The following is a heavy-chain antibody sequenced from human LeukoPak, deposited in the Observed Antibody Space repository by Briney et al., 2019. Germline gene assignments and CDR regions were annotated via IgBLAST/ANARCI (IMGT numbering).Heavy chain of an antibody. CDR3: ARGSNYYDLN. Sequence: ASVKVSCKASGYTFTGYYMHWVRQAPGQGLEWMGWINPNSGGTNYAQKFQGRVTMTRDKVINTAYMELSRLRSDDTAVYYCARGSNYYDLNWGQGTLVTVSS. J-gene: IGHJ4*02. CDR2: INPNSGGT. V-gene: IGHV1-2*02. CDR1: GYTFTGYY. D-gene: IGHD3-22*01.